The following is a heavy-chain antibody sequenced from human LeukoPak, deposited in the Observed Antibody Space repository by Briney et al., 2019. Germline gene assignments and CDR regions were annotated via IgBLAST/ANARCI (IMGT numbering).Heavy chain of an antibody. J-gene: IGHJ2*01. CDR1: RFTLSDYF. CDR2: ISSSGTTI. D-gene: IGHD5-18*01. Sequence: GGSLRLSCAASRFTLSDYFMSWIRQAPGKGLEWLSYISSSGTTIYHTDSVKGRFTISRDDAKNSLYLEMNSLRVEDTAVYYCARGRTDSLWYFDLWGRGTLVTVSS. CDR3: ARGRTDSLWYFDL. V-gene: IGHV3-11*01.